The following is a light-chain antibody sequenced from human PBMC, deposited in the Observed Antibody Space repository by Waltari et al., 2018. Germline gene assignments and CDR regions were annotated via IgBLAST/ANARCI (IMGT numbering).Light chain of an antibody. J-gene: IGKJ1*01. CDR2: WAS. CDR3: QQYSATPPT. CDR1: QSVISSFNNKNY. V-gene: IGKV4-1*01. Sequence: DIVMTQSPDSLAVSLGERATINCKSSQSVISSFNNKNYLTWFQQKAGEPPKLLIYWASTRESGVPDRFSGSGSGTDFTLTISGLHAEDVAVYYCQQYSATPPTFGQGTKVEIK.